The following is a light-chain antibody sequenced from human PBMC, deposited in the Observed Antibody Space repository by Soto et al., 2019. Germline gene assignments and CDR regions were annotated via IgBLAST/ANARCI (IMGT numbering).Light chain of an antibody. CDR1: QSISSH. Sequence: DIQMTQSPSSLSASVGDRVTITCRASQSISSHLNWYQQKPGKAPNLLIYAASSLQSGVPSRFSGSGSGTDFTLTISSLQPEDFATYYCQQSYSTPQTFGQGTKVDIK. V-gene: IGKV1-39*01. J-gene: IGKJ1*01. CDR2: AAS. CDR3: QQSYSTPQT.